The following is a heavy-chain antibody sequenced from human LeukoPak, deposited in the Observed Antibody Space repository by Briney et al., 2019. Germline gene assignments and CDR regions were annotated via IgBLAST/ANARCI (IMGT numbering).Heavy chain of an antibody. CDR2: ISYDGSNK. J-gene: IGHJ3*01. CDR3: ARGGYSYGLRDALDF. D-gene: IGHD5-18*01. CDR1: GFAFIGYS. V-gene: IGHV3-30*04. Sequence: GGSLRLSCAASGFAFIGYSMHWVRQAPGKGLEWVAVISYDGSNKFYADSVKGRLTISRDNSKNTLYLQMNCLRVEDTAVYYCARGGYSYGLRDALDFWGQGTMVVVSS.